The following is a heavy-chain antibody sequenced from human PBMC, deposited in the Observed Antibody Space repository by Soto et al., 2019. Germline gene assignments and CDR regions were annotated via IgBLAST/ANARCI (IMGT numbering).Heavy chain of an antibody. J-gene: IGHJ5*02. CDR3: ARVPAA. V-gene: IGHV4-30-2*01. CDR2: IYHRGSS. Sequence: QLQLQECGSGLVKPSQTLSLTCSASGGSISSGGYSWSWIRPPAGKGLEWIGYIYHRGSSYYNPSLKLPVAMSVDRAKNQFSLQLSYVTAADTAVYYCARVPAAWGQGTLVTVSS. CDR1: GGSISSGGYS.